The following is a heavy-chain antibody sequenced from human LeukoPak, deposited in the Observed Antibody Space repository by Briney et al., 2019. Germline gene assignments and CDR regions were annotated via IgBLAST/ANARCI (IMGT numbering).Heavy chain of an antibody. J-gene: IGHJ4*02. CDR3: ARVQWLVPGY. Sequence: SETLSHTCAVYGGSFSGYYWSWIRQPPGKGLEWIGEINHSGSTNYNPSLKSRVTISVDTSKNQFSLKLSSVTAADTAVYYCARVQWLVPGYWGQGTLVTVSS. V-gene: IGHV4-34*01. CDR2: INHSGST. D-gene: IGHD6-19*01. CDR1: GGSFSGYY.